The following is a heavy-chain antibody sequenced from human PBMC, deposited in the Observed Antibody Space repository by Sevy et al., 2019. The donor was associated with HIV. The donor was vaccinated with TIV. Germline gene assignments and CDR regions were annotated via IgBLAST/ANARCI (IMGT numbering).Heavy chain of an antibody. V-gene: IGHV4-38-2*02. J-gene: IGHJ4*02. CDR1: GYSISSGHY. CDR2: IYHSGDT. CDR3: AKNMAARPIED. Sequence: SETLSLTCSVSGYSISSGHYWGWIRQPPGKGLEWIGSIYHSGDTYYNPSLKSRVTISVDTSKNQFSLKLNSVTAADMAVYYCAKNMAARPIEDWGQGTLVTVSS. D-gene: IGHD6-6*01.